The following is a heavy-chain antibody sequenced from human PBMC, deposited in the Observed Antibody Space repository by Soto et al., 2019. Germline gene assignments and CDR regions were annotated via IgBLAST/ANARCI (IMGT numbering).Heavy chain of an antibody. Sequence: QVQLVQSGAEVKKPGSSVKVSCKASGGTFSSYAISWVRQAPGQGLEWMGGIIPIFGTANYAQKFQGRVTIPADESTGTAYVGRGSLRSEDTAVYYCAGGGAYCGGDCYSSDYWGQGTLVTVSS. V-gene: IGHV1-69*01. CDR2: IIPIFGTA. J-gene: IGHJ4*02. CDR1: GGTFSSYA. CDR3: AGGGAYCGGDCYSSDY. D-gene: IGHD2-21*02.